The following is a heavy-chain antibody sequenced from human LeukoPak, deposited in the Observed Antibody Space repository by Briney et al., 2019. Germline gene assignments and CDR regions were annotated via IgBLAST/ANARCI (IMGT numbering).Heavy chain of an antibody. Sequence: SETLSLTCTVSGGPISSGDYSWSWFAQPPGKGLEWIGYIYYSGSTYYNPSLKSRVTISVDTSKNQFSLKLSSVTAADTAVYYCARDHDYGDYNSYGMDVWGQGTTVTVSS. CDR2: IYYSGST. D-gene: IGHD4-17*01. CDR3: ARDHDYGDYNSYGMDV. CDR1: GGPISSGDYS. V-gene: IGHV4-30-4*01. J-gene: IGHJ6*02.